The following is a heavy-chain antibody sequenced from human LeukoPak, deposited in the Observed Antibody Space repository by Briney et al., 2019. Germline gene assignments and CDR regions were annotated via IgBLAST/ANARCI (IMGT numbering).Heavy chain of an antibody. V-gene: IGHV4-61*02. Sequence: SETLSLTCTVSGGSISSGSYYWSWIRQPAGKGLEWIGRIYTSGSTNYNPSLKSRVTISVDTSKNQFSLKLSSVTAADTAVYYCARLWRAAIDYGGQGTLVTVSS. D-gene: IGHD1-1*01. CDR2: IYTSGST. CDR1: GGSISSGSYY. CDR3: ARLWRAAIDY. J-gene: IGHJ4*02.